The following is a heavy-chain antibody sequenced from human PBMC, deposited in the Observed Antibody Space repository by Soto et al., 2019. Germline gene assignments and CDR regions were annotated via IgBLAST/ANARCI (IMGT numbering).Heavy chain of an antibody. CDR2: ISYDGSNK. CDR3: AKQTPSRRPYYDNTGYYYFDS. Sequence: PGGSLRLSCAASGFTLTIYGMNWVRQAPGQWLEWVAVISYDGSNKYYADSVKGRFTISRDISKNTLYLQMNRLTAEDTAVYYYAKQTPSRRPYYDNTGYYYFDSGRQGXLVTVYS. J-gene: IGHJ4*02. CDR1: GFTLTIYG. V-gene: IGHV3-30*18. D-gene: IGHD3-22*01.